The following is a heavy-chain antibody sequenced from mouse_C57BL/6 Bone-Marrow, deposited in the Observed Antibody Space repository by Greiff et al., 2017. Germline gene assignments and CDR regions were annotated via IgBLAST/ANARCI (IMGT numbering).Heavy chain of an antibody. V-gene: IGHV1-81*01. CDR1: GYTFTSYG. CDR3: ASDYYGSSRFAY. J-gene: IGHJ3*01. CDR2: IYPRSGNT. Sequence: QVQLQQSGAELARPGASVKLSCKASGYTFTSYGINWVKQRTGQGLEWIGEIYPRSGNTYYNEKFKGKATLTADKSSSTAYMELRSLTSEDSAVYFCASDYYGSSRFAYWGQGTLVTVSA. D-gene: IGHD1-1*01.